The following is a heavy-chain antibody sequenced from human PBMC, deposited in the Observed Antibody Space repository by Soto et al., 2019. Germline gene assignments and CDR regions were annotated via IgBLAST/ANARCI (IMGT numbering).Heavy chain of an antibody. CDR2: ISGSGGST. J-gene: IGHJ4*02. V-gene: IGHV3-23*01. Sequence: GGSLRLSCAASGFTFSSYAMSWVRQAPGKGLEWVSAISGSGGSTYYADSVKGRFAISRDNSKNTLYLQMNSLRAEDTAVYYCAKDPGIAAAGTSDYWGQGTLVTVSS. CDR1: GFTFSSYA. D-gene: IGHD6-13*01. CDR3: AKDPGIAAAGTSDY.